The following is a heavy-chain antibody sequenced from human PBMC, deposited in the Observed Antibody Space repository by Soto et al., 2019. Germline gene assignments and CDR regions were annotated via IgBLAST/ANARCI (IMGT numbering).Heavy chain of an antibody. V-gene: IGHV4-31*03. CDR1: GGSISTGGYY. Sequence: QVQLQESGPGLVKPSHTLSLTCTVTGGSISTGGYYWSWIRQHPGRRMEWIGYIYHSGMTFSNPSLQSRVAISIDTSKNKFSLKLSSVTAADTAVYYCATVRWELHDAFDIWGQGTMVSVSS. CDR2: IYHSGMT. J-gene: IGHJ3*02. CDR3: ATVRWELHDAFDI. D-gene: IGHD1-26*01.